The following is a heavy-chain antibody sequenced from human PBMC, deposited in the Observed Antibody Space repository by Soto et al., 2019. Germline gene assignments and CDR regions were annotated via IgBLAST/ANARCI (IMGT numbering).Heavy chain of an antibody. D-gene: IGHD3-10*01. Sequence: EVQWLESGGGLVQPGGSLRLSCEASGFNFNNYGMNWVRQAPGKGLEWVSAISGSGASTYYADSVKGRSSISRDNCKKTLYLQRDSLRLEDTAVCYWVRGDRGERLGVLWPRDDGVDVWGQGTMVTVSS. J-gene: IGHJ3*01. CDR3: VRGDRGERLGVLWPRDDGVDV. CDR1: GFNFNNYG. V-gene: IGHV3-23*01. CDR2: ISGSGAST.